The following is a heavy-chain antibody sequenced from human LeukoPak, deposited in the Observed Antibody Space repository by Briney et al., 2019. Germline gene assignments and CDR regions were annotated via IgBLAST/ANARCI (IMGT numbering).Heavy chain of an antibody. CDR2: INPNSGGT. Sequence: ALVKVSCKASGYTFTGYYMHWVRQAPGQGLEWMGWINPNSGGTNYAQKFQGRVTMTRDTSISTAYMELSRLRSDDTAVYYCARYPWYCGGDCYSIDYGMDVWGQGTTVTVSS. CDR1: GYTFTGYY. D-gene: IGHD2-21*02. CDR3: ARYPWYCGGDCYSIDYGMDV. J-gene: IGHJ6*02. V-gene: IGHV1-2*02.